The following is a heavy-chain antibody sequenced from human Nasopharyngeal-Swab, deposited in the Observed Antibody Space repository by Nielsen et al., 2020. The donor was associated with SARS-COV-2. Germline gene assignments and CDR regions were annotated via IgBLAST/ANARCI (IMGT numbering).Heavy chain of an antibody. J-gene: IGHJ6*02. D-gene: IGHD2-2*01. V-gene: IGHV4-34*01. CDR2: INHSGST. CDR1: GGSFSGYY. Sequence: GSLRLSCAVYGGSFSGYYWSRIRQPPGKGLEWIGEINHSGSTNYNPSLKSRVTISVDTSKNQFSLKLSSVTAADTAVYYCARTDIVVVPAATTPRKDGMDVWGQGTTVTVSS. CDR3: ARTDIVVVPAATTPRKDGMDV.